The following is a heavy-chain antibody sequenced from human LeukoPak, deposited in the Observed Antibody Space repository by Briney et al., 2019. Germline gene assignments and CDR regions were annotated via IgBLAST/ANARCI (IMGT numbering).Heavy chain of an antibody. CDR2: IKQDGSEK. J-gene: IGHJ4*02. Sequence: GGSLRLSGAASGFTFSSYWMSWVRQAPGKGLEWVANIKQDGSEKYYVGSVKGRFTISRDNAKNSLYLQMNSLRAEDTAVYYCARDWGNGWPDYWGQGTLVTVSS. V-gene: IGHV3-7*01. CDR3: ARDWGNGWPDY. CDR1: GFTFSSYW. D-gene: IGHD6-19*01.